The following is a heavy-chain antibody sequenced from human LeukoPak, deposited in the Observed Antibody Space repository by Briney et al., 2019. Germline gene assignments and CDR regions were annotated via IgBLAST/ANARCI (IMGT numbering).Heavy chain of an antibody. Sequence: ASVKVSCRASGYTFTGYYMHWVRQAPGQGLEWMGWINPNSGGTNYAQKFQGRVTMTRDTSISTAYMELSRLRSDDTAVYYCARAPASSSWTFSLYWGQGTLVTVSS. D-gene: IGHD6-13*01. CDR1: GYTFTGYY. CDR2: INPNSGGT. V-gene: IGHV1-2*02. CDR3: ARAPASSSWTFSLY. J-gene: IGHJ4*02.